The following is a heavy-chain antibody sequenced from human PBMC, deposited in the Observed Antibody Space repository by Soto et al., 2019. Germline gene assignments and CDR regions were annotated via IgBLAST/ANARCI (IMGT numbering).Heavy chain of an antibody. J-gene: IGHJ4*02. Sequence: EVQLLDSGGGLVQPGGSLRLSCAASGFTFNNYAMTWVRPAPGKGLEWVSAISGGGDTTSYGDSVKGRFTVSSDGSKNTLYLQMSSLRAEDAALYYCAKGRGGSGSLTPRVDFWGQGTLVTVSS. CDR1: GFTFNNYA. D-gene: IGHD3-10*01. V-gene: IGHV3-23*01. CDR3: AKGRGGSGSLTPRVDF. CDR2: ISGGGDTT.